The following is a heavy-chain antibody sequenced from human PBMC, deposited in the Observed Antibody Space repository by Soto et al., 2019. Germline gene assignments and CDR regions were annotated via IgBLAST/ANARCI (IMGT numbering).Heavy chain of an antibody. CDR3: ANLLGAQGY. CDR1: GFTFSSYG. CDR2: ISYDGSNK. Sequence: GGSLRLSCATSGFTFSSYGMHWVRQAPGKGLEWVAVISYDGSNKYYADSVKGRFTISRDNSKNTLYLQMNSLRAEDTAVYYCANLLGAQGYWRQGTLVTVSS. D-gene: IGHD3-16*01. J-gene: IGHJ4*02. V-gene: IGHV3-30*18.